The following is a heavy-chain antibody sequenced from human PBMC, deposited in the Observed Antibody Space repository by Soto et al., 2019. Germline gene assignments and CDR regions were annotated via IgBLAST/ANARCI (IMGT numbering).Heavy chain of an antibody. CDR3: ARGSKYVDYSRLFAP. CDR1: GYTFTSYD. CDR2: MNHNRGNT. J-gene: IGHJ5*02. Sequence: QVQLVQSGAEVKKPGASVKVSCKASGYTFTSYDINWVRQATGQGLEYLGWMNHNRGNTGYVQKYQVRVTMTRDTSICTAYRELSSLRSEYTAVYYWARGSKYVDYSRLFAPGGQGTRVTVSS. D-gene: IGHD4-4*01. V-gene: IGHV1-8*01.